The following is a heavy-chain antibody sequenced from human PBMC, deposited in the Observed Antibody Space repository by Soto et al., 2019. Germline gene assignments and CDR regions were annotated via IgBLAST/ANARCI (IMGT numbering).Heavy chain of an antibody. CDR3: ARLNLVLFCGGDYYYYWMDG. Sequence: SVKVSCKASGGTCSSYAISWVGPAPVQGLEWMVCLIPIFGTANYAQKFQGRVTITADKSTSTAYMELSSLRSEDTAVYYCARLNLVLFCGGDYYYYWMDGWGQGTTVTVAS. J-gene: IGHJ6*02. CDR2: LIPIFGTA. V-gene: IGHV1-69*06. D-gene: IGHD2-15*01. CDR1: GGTCSSYA.